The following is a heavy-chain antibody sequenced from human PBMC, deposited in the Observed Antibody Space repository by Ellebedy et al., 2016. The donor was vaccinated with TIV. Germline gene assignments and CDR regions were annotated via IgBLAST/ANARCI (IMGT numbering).Heavy chain of an antibody. J-gene: IGHJ3*02. CDR2: IVGTGTTT. Sequence: GESLKISXAASGFTFNFYSMNWVRQAAGKGLEWISYIVGTGTTTNYADSVKGRFTISRDDAKNSLYLHMNSLRDEDTAVYYCARRGNYLGDAFDIWGQGAMVIVSS. CDR3: ARRGNYLGDAFDI. D-gene: IGHD1-26*01. CDR1: GFTFNFYS. V-gene: IGHV3-48*02.